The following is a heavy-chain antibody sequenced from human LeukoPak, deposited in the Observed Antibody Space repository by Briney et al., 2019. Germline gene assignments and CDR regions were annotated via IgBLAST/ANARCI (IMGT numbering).Heavy chain of an antibody. CDR3: ASSSWYYQDFDY. D-gene: IGHD6-13*01. V-gene: IGHV3-7*01. J-gene: IGHJ4*02. CDR2: IKQDGSEK. CDR1: GFTFSSYW. Sequence: PGGSLRLSCAASGFTFSSYWMSWVRQAPGKGLEWVANIKQDGSEKYYVDSVKGRFTIPRDNAKNSLYLQMNSLRAEDTAVYYCASSSWYYQDFDYWGQGTLVTVSS.